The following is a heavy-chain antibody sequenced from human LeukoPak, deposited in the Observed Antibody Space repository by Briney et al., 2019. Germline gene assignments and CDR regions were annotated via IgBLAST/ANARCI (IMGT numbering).Heavy chain of an antibody. CDR1: GYSFNKFG. Sequence: ASVKVSCKASGYSFNKFGISWVRQAPGQGLEWMGWVSGYSGKTDSAQKLRDRVTMTTYNSTSTAYLELRSLRSDDTAVYFCVRVGSAYGDPLEFDLWGQGTLVTVSS. V-gene: IGHV1-18*01. CDR3: VRVGSAYGDPLEFDL. CDR2: VSGYSGKT. J-gene: IGHJ5*02. D-gene: IGHD2-21*01.